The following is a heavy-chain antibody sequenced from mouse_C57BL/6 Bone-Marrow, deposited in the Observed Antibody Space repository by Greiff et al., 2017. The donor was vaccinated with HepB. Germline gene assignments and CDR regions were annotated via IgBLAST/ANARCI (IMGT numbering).Heavy chain of an antibody. J-gene: IGHJ3*01. V-gene: IGHV5-9-1*02. CDR3: TRGRPPYYGSSPWFAY. CDR1: GFTFSSYA. Sequence: EVKLVESGEGLVKPGGSLKLSCAASGFTFSSYAMSWVRQTPETRLEWVAYISSGGDYIYYADTVKGRFTISRDNARNTLYLQMSSLKSEDTARYYCTRGRPPYYGSSPWFAYWGQGTLVTVSA. D-gene: IGHD1-1*01. CDR2: ISSGGDYI.